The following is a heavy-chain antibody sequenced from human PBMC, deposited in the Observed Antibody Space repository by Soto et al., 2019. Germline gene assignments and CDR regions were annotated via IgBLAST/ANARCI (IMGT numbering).Heavy chain of an antibody. CDR2: ISAYNGNT. V-gene: IGHV1-18*01. CDR1: GYTLTSYG. CDR3: AREGYYGSWSYPQNIDY. J-gene: IGHJ4*02. D-gene: IGHD3-10*01. Sequence: QIQLVQSGAEVKKPGASVKVSCKASGYTLTSYGISWERQAPGQGVEWMGWISAYNGNTNYAQKLQGRVTMTTDTSTSTAYMELRSLRSDDTAVYYCAREGYYGSWSYPQNIDYWGQGTLVTVSS.